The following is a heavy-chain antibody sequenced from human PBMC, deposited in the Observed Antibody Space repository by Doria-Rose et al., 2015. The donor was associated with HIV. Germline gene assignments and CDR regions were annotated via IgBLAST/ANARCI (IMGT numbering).Heavy chain of an antibody. Sequence: QVQLQESGAEVKKPGSSVKVSCKASGGTFRNYGISWMRQAPGQGLEWLGGIIPIVDIGNYAQNFQDRVTITADESMITAYMELTSLTSEDTAVYYCARVPIMGSTNWYFDLWGRGTLVTVSS. CDR1: GGTFRNYG. D-gene: IGHD1-26*01. CDR2: IIPIVDIG. CDR3: ARVPIMGSTNWYFDL. V-gene: IGHV1-69*01. J-gene: IGHJ2*01.